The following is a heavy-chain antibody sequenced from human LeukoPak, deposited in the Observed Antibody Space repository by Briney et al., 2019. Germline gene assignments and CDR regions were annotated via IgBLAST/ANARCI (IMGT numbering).Heavy chain of an antibody. J-gene: IGHJ4*02. CDR2: VFHSGTT. Sequence: SETLSLTCNVSSGSISSNKYYWGWIRQPPGKGLEWVGSVFHSGTTYYNPSLKSRVTISVDTSKKQFSLKLSSVTAADTAVYYCARRYDFWSGYPPPLDYWGQGTLVTVSS. V-gene: IGHV4-39*07. D-gene: IGHD3-3*01. CDR1: SGSISSNKYY. CDR3: ARRYDFWSGYPPPLDY.